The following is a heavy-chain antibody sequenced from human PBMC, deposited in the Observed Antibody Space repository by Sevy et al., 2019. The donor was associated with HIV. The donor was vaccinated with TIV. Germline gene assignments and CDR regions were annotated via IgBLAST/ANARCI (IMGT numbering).Heavy chain of an antibody. CDR2: IRNRPNSYTK. V-gene: IGHV3-72*01. CDR1: GFTFSDHY. Sequence: GGSLRLSCAASGFTFSDHYVDGVRQAPGKGLEWVGRIRNRPNSYTKEYAASVKGRFTISRDDSRNSVYLQMNSLKTKAPVVYYCVRGPNFGVGGYKQISPYCMDVWGKGTTVTVSS. D-gene: IGHD5-12*01. CDR3: VRGPNFGVGGYKQISPYCMDV. J-gene: IGHJ6*03.